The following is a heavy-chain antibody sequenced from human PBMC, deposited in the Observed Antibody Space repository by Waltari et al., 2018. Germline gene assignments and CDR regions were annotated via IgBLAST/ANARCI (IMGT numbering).Heavy chain of an antibody. D-gene: IGHD2-2*01. CDR2: IKQDGSEK. V-gene: IGHV3-7*01. Sequence: EVQLVESGGGLVQPGGSLRLSCAASGFTFSSYWMSWVRQAPGKGLEWVANIKQDGSEKYYVDSVKGRFTISRDNAKNSLYLQMNSLRAEDTAVYYCARGRGEIVVVPAAAFDIWGQGTMVTVSS. J-gene: IGHJ3*02. CDR3: ARGRGEIVVVPAAAFDI. CDR1: GFTFSSYW.